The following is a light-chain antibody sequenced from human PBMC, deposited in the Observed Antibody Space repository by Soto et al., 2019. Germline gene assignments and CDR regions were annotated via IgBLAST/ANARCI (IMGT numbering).Light chain of an antibody. CDR1: QGITNR. CDR2: EAS. CDR3: QQANSFPIT. V-gene: IGKV1D-12*01. Sequence: GYRVTITCRASQGITNRLAWYQQKPGKAPKLLIYEASSLQSGVPSRISGSGSGTDFTLTISSLQPEDFATYYCQQANSFPITFGQGTRLE. J-gene: IGKJ5*01.